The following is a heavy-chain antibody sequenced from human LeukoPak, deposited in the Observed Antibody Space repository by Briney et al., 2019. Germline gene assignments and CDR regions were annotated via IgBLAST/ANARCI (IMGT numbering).Heavy chain of an antibody. Sequence: GGSLRLSCAASGFTFSSYAMSWVRQAPGKGLEWVSAISGSGGSTYYADSVKGRFTISRDNSKNTLYLQMNSLRAEDTAVFYCAKDREGIVVVIGDWGQGTLVTVSS. D-gene: IGHD2-21*01. V-gene: IGHV3-23*01. CDR1: GFTFSSYA. CDR2: ISGSGGST. CDR3: AKDREGIVVVIGD. J-gene: IGHJ4*02.